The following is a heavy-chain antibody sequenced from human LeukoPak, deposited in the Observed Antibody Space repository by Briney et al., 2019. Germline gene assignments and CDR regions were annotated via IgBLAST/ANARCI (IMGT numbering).Heavy chain of an antibody. CDR3: ASGRDGYKHTDDY. J-gene: IGHJ4*02. V-gene: IGHV3-21*01. CDR1: GFTFSSYS. CDR2: ISSSSSYI. D-gene: IGHD5-24*01. Sequence: GGSLRLSCAASGFTFSSYSMNWVRQAPGMGLEWVSSISSSSSYIYYADSVKGRFTISRDNAKNSLYLQMNSLRAEDTAVYYCASGRDGYKHTDDYWGQGTLVTVSS.